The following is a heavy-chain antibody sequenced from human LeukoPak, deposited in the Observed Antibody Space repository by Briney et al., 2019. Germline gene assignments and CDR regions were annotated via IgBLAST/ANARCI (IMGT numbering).Heavy chain of an antibody. Sequence: GGSLRLSCAASGFTFSSYGMHWVRQAPGKGLEWVAVIWYDGSNKYYADSVKGRFTISRDNSKNTLYLQMNSLRAEDTAVYYCARGPGLYDFWSGYLGYWGQGTLVTVSS. D-gene: IGHD3-3*01. CDR1: GFTFSSYG. CDR3: ARGPGLYDFWSGYLGY. CDR2: IWYDGSNK. J-gene: IGHJ4*02. V-gene: IGHV3-33*01.